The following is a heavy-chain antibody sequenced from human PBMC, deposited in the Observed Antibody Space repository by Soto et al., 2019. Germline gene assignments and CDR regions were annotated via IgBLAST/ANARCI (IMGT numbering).Heavy chain of an antibody. V-gene: IGHV1-3*01. CDR1: GYTFTSYA. D-gene: IGHD3-3*01. CDR2: INAGNGNT. Sequence: QVPLVQSGAEVKKPGASVKVSCKASGYTFTSYAMHWVRQAPGQRLEWMGWINAGNGNTKYSQKFQGRVTITRDTSASTAYMELSSLRSEDTAVYYCARDKGVFWSGYYTGTRIDYWGQGTLVTVSS. J-gene: IGHJ4*02. CDR3: ARDKGVFWSGYYTGTRIDY.